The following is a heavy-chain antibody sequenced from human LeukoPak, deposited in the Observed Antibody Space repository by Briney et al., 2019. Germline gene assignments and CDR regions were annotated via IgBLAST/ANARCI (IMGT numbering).Heavy chain of an antibody. CDR3: ARGSYGSYGQDY. CDR2: INAGNGNT. D-gene: IGHD5-18*01. Sequence: ASVKVSCKASGYTFTNYYMHWVRQAPGQRLEWMGWINAGNGNTKYSQEFQGRVTITRDTSASTAYMELSSLRSEDMAVYYCARGSYGSYGQDYWGQGTLVTVSS. V-gene: IGHV1-3*03. CDR1: GYTFTNYY. J-gene: IGHJ4*02.